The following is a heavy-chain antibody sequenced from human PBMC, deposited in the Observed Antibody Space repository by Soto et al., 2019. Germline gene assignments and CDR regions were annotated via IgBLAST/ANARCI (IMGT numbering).Heavy chain of an antibody. V-gene: IGHV1-69*02. CDR2: IIPILGIA. Sequence: SVKVSCKASGGTFSSYTISWVRQAPGQGLEWMGRIIPILGIASYAQKFQGRVTITADKSTSTAYMELSSLRSEDTAVYYCATRLVGGGPEAYWGQGTLVTVSS. CDR1: GGTFSSYT. D-gene: IGHD6-19*01. J-gene: IGHJ4*02. CDR3: ATRLVGGGPEAY.